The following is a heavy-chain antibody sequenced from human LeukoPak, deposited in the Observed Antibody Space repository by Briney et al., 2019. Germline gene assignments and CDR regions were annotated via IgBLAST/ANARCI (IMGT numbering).Heavy chain of an antibody. CDR2: ISDSGDST. V-gene: IGHV3-23*01. J-gene: IGHJ3*02. Sequence: PGGSLRLSCSASGFTFSNYAMSWVRQAPGKGLEWVSIISDSGDSTYYADSVKGRFTISRDNSKKTLYLQMNSLRAEDTGVYYCAKSVRMYYDSGRGDSFDIWGQGTMVTVSS. CDR3: AKSVRMYYDSGRGDSFDI. D-gene: IGHD3-10*01. CDR1: GFTFSNYA.